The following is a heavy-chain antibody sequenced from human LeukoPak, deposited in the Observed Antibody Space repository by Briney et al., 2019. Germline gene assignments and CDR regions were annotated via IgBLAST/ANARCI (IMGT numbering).Heavy chain of an antibody. CDR3: ARGRSYGFDFDS. Sequence: SETLSLTCTVSGGSISSDIYYWTWIRQPPGKGLEWIGYKYYSGSTRYNSSLRSRLTISLDSSKNQFSLRLTSVTAADTAVYYCARGRSYGFDFDSWGPGTLVIVSS. D-gene: IGHD5-18*01. J-gene: IGHJ4*02. CDR1: GGSISSDIYY. V-gene: IGHV4-61*01. CDR2: KYYSGST.